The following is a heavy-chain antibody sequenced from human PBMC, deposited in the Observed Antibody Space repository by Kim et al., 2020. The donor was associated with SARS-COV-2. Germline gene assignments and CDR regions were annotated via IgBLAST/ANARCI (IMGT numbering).Heavy chain of an antibody. V-gene: IGHV3-74*01. Sequence: GGSLRLSCAASGFTFSSHWMHWVRQAPGKGLIWVSHMNTDGSTTNYADSVKGRFTISRDNAKNKLSLQMNSLRVEDTAVYYCVSGSTLYHWGQGTLVNAS. CDR1: GFTFSSHW. CDR3: VSGSTLYH. CDR2: MNTDGSTT. D-gene: IGHD2-2*01. J-gene: IGHJ5*02.